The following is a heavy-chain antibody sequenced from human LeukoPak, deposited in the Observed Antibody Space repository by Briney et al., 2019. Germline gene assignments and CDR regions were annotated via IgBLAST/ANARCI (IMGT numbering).Heavy chain of an antibody. V-gene: IGHV1-2*02. D-gene: IGHD3-22*01. J-gene: IGHJ4*02. Sequence: ASVKVSCKASGYSFSTYGITWVRQAPGQGLEWMGWINPNSGDTNYAQKFQGRVTMTRDTSISTAYMELSRLRSDDTAVYYCARDPFYAYYYDSSGYYPPFDYWGQGTLVTVSS. CDR1: GYSFSTYG. CDR3: ARDPFYAYYYDSSGYYPPFDY. CDR2: INPNSGDT.